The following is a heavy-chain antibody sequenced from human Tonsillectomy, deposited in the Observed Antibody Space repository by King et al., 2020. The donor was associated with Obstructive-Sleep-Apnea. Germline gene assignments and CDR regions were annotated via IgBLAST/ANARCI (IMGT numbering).Heavy chain of an antibody. CDR1: GFTFSSSD. CDR2: ISTGSDTT. D-gene: IGHD6-13*01. CDR3: VRDWFSSSWTWSDP. J-gene: IGHJ5*02. Sequence: QLVQSGGGLVQPGGSLRLSCAASGFTFSSSDMHWARQAPGKGLEWVSYISTGSDTTHYADSVQGRFTISRDNAQNSLFLQMNSLRAEDTAVYYCVRDWFSSSWTWSDPWGQGTLVTVSS. V-gene: IGHV3-48*04.